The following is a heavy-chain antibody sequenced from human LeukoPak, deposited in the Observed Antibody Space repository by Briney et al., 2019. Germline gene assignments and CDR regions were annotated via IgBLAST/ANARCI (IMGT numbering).Heavy chain of an antibody. J-gene: IGHJ4*02. CDR2: INHSGST. D-gene: IGHD4-17*01. CDR1: GGSFSGYY. CDR3: ARGRPTDDFDY. Sequence: SETLSLTCAVYGGSFSGYYWSWIRQPPGKGLERIGEINHSGSTNYNPSLKSRVTISVDTSKNQFSLKLSSVTAADTAVYYCARGRPTDDFDYWGQGTLVTVSS. V-gene: IGHV4-34*01.